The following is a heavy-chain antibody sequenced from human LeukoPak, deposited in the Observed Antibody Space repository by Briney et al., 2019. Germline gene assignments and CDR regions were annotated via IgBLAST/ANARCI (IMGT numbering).Heavy chain of an antibody. Sequence: SGGSLRLSCAASGFTFSSYGMHWVRQAPGKGLEWVAFIRYDGSNKYYADSVKGRFTISRDNSKNTLYLQMNSQRAEDTAVYYCATSRYYYDSSGYPECFQHWGQGTLVTVSS. CDR1: GFTFSSYG. V-gene: IGHV3-30*02. J-gene: IGHJ1*01. D-gene: IGHD3-22*01. CDR3: ATSRYYYDSSGYPECFQH. CDR2: IRYDGSNK.